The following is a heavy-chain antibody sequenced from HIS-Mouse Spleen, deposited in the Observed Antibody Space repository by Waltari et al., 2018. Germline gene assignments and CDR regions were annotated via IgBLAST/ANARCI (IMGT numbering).Heavy chain of an antibody. Sequence: QLQLQESGPGLVKPSETLSLTCTVSGGSISSSSYYWGWIRQPPGKGREWIGSIYYSGSTDDNPSLKSRVTISVDTSKNQFSLKLSSVTAADTAVYYCAREIPYSSSWYDWYFDLWGRGTLATVSS. CDR3: AREIPYSSSWYDWYFDL. V-gene: IGHV4-39*07. CDR1: GGSISSSSYY. CDR2: IYYSGST. J-gene: IGHJ2*01. D-gene: IGHD6-13*01.